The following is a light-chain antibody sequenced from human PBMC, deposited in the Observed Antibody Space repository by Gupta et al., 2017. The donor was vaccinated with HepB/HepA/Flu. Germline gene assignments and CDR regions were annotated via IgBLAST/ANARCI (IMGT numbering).Light chain of an antibody. V-gene: IGLV2-14*01. CDR1: SSDVGGYKY. J-gene: IGLJ2*01. CDR2: DVS. Sequence: QSALTQPAPVSVSPAQSVTISRTLTSSDVGGYKYVSWYQQHPGNAPKLMIYDVSNRPSGVSNRFSGSKSGNTASLTISGLQAEDEADYYCSSYTSSSTLFGGGTKLTVL. CDR3: SSYTSSSTL.